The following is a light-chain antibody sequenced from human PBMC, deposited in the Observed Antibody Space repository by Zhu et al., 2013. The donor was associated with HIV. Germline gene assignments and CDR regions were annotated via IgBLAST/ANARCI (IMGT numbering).Light chain of an antibody. CDR3: QQYGSSPQCS. CDR1: QGFSSY. J-gene: IGKJ2*04. Sequence: DIQLTQSPSFLSASVGDRVTITCWASQGFSSYLAWYQQKPGKAPKLLIYGASSRATGIPDRFSGSGSGTDFTLTISRLEPEDFAVYYCQQYGSSPQCSFGQGTKLEIK. V-gene: IGKV1-9*01. CDR2: GAS.